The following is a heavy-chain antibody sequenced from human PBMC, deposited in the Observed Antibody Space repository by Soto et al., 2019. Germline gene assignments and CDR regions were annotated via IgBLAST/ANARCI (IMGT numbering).Heavy chain of an antibody. CDR2: ISGGGGST. CDR1: GFTFTSYA. Sequence: EVQLLESGGGLVQPGGSLRLSCAASGFTFTSYAMSWVRQAPGKGLEWASGISGGGGSTYYAASVKGRFTISRDNSKSTLYRQMNSLGAEDTAVYYCAKAGGYDILTGYRNRFDPWGQGTRVTVSS. CDR3: AKAGGYDILTGYRNRFDP. V-gene: IGHV3-23*01. J-gene: IGHJ5*02. D-gene: IGHD3-9*01.